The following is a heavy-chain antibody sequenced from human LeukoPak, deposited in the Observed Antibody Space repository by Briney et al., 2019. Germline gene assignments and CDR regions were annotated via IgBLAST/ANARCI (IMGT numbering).Heavy chain of an antibody. CDR3: AKDRGGIAVAGLSY. J-gene: IGHJ4*02. CDR1: GFTFDDYI. Sequence: GGSLRLSCAASGFTFDDYIMHWVRQAPGKGLEWVSLISWDGGSTYYADSVKGRFTISRDNSKNSLYLQMNSLTVEDTALYHCAKDRGGIAVAGLSYWGQETLVTVSS. CDR2: ISWDGGST. D-gene: IGHD6-19*01. V-gene: IGHV3-43D*03.